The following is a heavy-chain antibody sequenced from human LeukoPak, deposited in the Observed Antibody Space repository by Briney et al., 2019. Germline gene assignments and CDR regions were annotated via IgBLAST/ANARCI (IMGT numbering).Heavy chain of an antibody. CDR2: ISGSGGST. CDR3: AKDYPASNGYCSGGSCTIFDY. CDR1: GVTFSSYA. V-gene: IGHV3-23*01. D-gene: IGHD2-15*01. Sequence: HAEGSLRLSCAASGVTFSSYAMSWVRQAPGKGLEWVSAISGSGGSTYYADSVKGRFTISRDNSKNTLYLQMNSLRAEDTAVYYCAKDYPASNGYCSGGSCTIFDYWGQGTLVTVSS. J-gene: IGHJ4*02.